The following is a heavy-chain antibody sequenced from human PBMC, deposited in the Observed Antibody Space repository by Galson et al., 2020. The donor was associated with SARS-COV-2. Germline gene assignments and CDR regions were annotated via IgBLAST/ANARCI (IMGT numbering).Heavy chain of an antibody. CDR3: ARHKSSRPIAARPYYYYGMDV. CDR1: GGSISSSSYY. J-gene: IGHJ6*02. CDR2: IYYSGST. V-gene: IGHV4-39*01. D-gene: IGHD6-6*01. Sequence: SETLSLTCTVSGGSISSSSYYWGWIRQPPGKGLEWIGSIYYSGSTYYNPSLKSRVTISVDTSKNQFSLKLSSVTAADTAVYYCARHKSSRPIAARPYYYYGMDVWGQGTTVTVSS.